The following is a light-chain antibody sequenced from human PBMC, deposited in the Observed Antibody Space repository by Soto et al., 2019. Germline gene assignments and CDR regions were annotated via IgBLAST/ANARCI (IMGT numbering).Light chain of an antibody. CDR1: QSVSSN. CDR2: GAS. V-gene: IGKV3-15*01. J-gene: IGKJ1*01. Sequence: EIVMTQSPATLSVSPGERATLSCRASQSVSSNLAWYQQKPGQAPRLLIYGASTRVTGIPARFSGSGSGTEFTLTISSLQPDDFATYYCQHYNSYSEAFGQGTKVDNK. CDR3: QHYNSYSEA.